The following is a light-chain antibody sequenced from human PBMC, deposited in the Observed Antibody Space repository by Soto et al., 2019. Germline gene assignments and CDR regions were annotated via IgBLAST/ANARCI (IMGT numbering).Light chain of an antibody. CDR2: GAS. J-gene: IGKJ5*01. Sequence: EIVLTQSPGTLSMSPAERATLSCRASQSVSSSYLAWYQQKPGQAPRLLIYGASSRATGIPDRFSGSGSGTDFTLTISRPEPEDFAVYYCQQYGSSPTITFGQGTRLEIK. V-gene: IGKV3-20*01. CDR1: QSVSSSY. CDR3: QQYGSSPTIT.